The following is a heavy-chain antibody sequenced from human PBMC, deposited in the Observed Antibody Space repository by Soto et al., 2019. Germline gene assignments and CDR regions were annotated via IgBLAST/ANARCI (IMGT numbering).Heavy chain of an antibody. CDR1: GFTFSSHW. CDR3: ARHSYYVLDV. V-gene: IGHV3-7*05. Sequence: DVQLVESGGGLVQPGVSLRLSCAASGFTFSSHWMTWVRQAPGKGLEWVANIRQDGSEIYCVDSVEGRFTISRDNGKNSLYLQMNSLRAEDTAVYYCARHSYYVLDVWGQGTTVTVS. CDR2: IRQDGSEI. J-gene: IGHJ6*02.